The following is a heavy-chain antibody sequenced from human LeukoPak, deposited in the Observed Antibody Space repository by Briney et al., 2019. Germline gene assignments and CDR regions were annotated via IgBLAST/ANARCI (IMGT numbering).Heavy chain of an antibody. CDR3: ARVYYDILTGYSAVPYFDY. CDR1: GYTFTSYG. Sequence: ASVKVSCKASGYTFTSYGISWVRQAPGQGLEWMGWISAYNGNTNYAQKLQGRVTMTTDTSTSTAYMELRSLRSDDTAVYYCARVYYDILTGYSAVPYFDYWGQGTLVTVSS. J-gene: IGHJ4*02. V-gene: IGHV1-18*01. D-gene: IGHD3-9*01. CDR2: ISAYNGNT.